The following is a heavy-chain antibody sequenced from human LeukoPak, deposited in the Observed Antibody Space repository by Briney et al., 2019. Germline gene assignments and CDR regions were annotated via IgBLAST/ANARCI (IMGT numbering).Heavy chain of an antibody. J-gene: IGHJ4*02. CDR3: VRLVVDSRGIKEVAVEN. CDR1: GGSISRYY. CDR2: IYNSGTT. V-gene: IGHV4-59*08. D-gene: IGHD2-21*01. Sequence: SETLSLTCSVSGGSISRYYCSWIRQPPGGGLEWIEYIYNSGTTNYNPSLKSRVTMSMDTSKNQFSLKLRSVTAADTAVYYCVRLVVDSRGIKEVAVENWGQGTLVTVSS.